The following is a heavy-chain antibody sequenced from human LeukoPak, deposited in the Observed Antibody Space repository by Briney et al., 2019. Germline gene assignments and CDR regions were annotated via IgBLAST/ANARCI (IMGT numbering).Heavy chain of an antibody. CDR2: INPNSGGT. J-gene: IGHJ4*02. CDR1: GYTFTGYY. Sequence: GASVKVSCKASGYTFTGYYMHWVRQAPGQGLEWMGWINPNSGGTNYAQKFQGRVTMTRDTSISTAYMELSRLRSDDTAVYYCARDYIYSSGWDIDYWGQGTLVTVSS. V-gene: IGHV1-2*02. D-gene: IGHD6-19*01. CDR3: ARDYIYSSGWDIDY.